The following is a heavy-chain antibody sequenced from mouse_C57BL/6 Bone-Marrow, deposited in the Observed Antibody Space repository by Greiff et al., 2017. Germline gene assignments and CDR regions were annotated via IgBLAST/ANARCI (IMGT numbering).Heavy chain of an antibody. CDR1: GFTFSSYA. Sequence: EVMLVESGGGLVKPGGSLKLSCAASGFTFSSYAMSWVRQTPEKRLEWVATISDGGSYTYYPDNVKGRFTISRDNAKNNLYLQMSHLKSEVTAMYYCARDGPTGFDYWGQGTTLTVSS. V-gene: IGHV5-4*01. CDR2: ISDGGSYT. J-gene: IGHJ2*01. D-gene: IGHD1-1*01. CDR3: ARDGPTGFDY.